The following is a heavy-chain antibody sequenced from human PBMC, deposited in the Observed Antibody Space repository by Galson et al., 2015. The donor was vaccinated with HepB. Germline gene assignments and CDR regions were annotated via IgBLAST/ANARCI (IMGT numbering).Heavy chain of an antibody. Sequence: SLRLSCAASGFTFDAYAMHWVRQAPGKGLEWVSGLSWNSGSVDYADSVKGRFTISRDNAKNSLYLQMNSLRAEDTALYYCARAVGPQSLFDYWGQGALVTVS. CDR1: GFTFDAYA. CDR2: LSWNSGSV. D-gene: IGHD1-26*01. CDR3: ARAVGPQSLFDY. J-gene: IGHJ4*02. V-gene: IGHV3-9*01.